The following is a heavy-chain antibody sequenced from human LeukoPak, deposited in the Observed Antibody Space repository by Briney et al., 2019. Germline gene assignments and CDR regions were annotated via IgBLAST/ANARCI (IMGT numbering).Heavy chain of an antibody. CDR1: GGSFSGYY. J-gene: IGHJ4*02. V-gene: IGHV4-34*01. CDR3: ARERGYFDTRDY. D-gene: IGHD3-9*01. Sequence: SETLSLTCAVYGGSFSGYYWSWIRQPPGKGLEWIGEINHSGSTNYNPSLKSRVTISVDTSKNQFSLKLSSVTAADTAVYYCARERGYFDTRDYWGQGTLVTVSS. CDR2: INHSGST.